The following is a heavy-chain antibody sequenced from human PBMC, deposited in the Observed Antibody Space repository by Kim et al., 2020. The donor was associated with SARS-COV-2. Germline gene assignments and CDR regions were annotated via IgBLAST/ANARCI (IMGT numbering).Heavy chain of an antibody. V-gene: IGHV1-2*06. CDR2: IDPKSGGT. CDR1: GYTFSDYY. CDR3: ARDPRPNIAMAGSDS. Sequence: ASVKVSCQSSGYTFSDYYIHWVRQAPGQGLEWMGRIDPKSGGTRYAQKFQGRVTMTRDTSISTTYMELSSLRSDDTAVFYCARDPRPNIAMAGSDSWGQGTLVTVSS. D-gene: IGHD6-19*01. J-gene: IGHJ4*02.